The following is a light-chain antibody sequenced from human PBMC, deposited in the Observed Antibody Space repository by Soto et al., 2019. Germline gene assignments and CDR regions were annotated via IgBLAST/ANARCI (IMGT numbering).Light chain of an antibody. CDR1: QDITNY. CDR2: DAY. V-gene: IGKV1-33*01. J-gene: IGKJ4*01. CDR3: QQYEALPLS. Sequence: DIQMSQSPSSLSASVGDRVTISCQATQDITNYLSWYQQKPGKAPKLLIHDAYNLEAGVPSRFSGTTSGTHFTFIISSLHPEDIGTYYCQQYEALPLSFGGGTKVEIK.